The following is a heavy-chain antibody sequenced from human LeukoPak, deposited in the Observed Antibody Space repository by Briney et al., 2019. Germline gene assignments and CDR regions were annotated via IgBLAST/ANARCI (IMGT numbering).Heavy chain of an antibody. V-gene: IGHV4-59*01. J-gene: IGHJ6*03. D-gene: IGHD5-18*01. CDR1: GGSISSYY. Sequence: SETLSLTCTVSGGSISSYYWSWIRQPPGKGLEWIGYIYYSGSTNYNPSLESRVTISVDTSKNRFSLKLTSVTAADTAVYYCARTTEGGYTYGYFYYYYMDVWGKGTTVTISS. CDR2: IYYSGST. CDR3: ARTTEGGYTYGYFYYYYMDV.